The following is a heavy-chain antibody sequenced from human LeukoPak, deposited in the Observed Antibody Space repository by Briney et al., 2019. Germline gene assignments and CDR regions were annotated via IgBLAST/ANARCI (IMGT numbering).Heavy chain of an antibody. V-gene: IGHV3-23*01. CDR2: ISGSGGTT. Sequence: PGGSLRLSCAASGFSFSTCAMGWVRQAPGKALEWVSAISGSGGTTYYADSVKGRFTISRDNSQNTLYLQMNSLRAEDTAIYYCAKGPTIFGVVIKRDYYYGMDVWGQGTTVTVSS. CDR1: GFSFSTCA. D-gene: IGHD3-3*01. J-gene: IGHJ6*02. CDR3: AKGPTIFGVVIKRDYYYGMDV.